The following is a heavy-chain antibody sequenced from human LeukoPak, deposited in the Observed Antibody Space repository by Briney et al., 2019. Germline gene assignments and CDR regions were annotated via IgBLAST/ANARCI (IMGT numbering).Heavy chain of an antibody. V-gene: IGHV3-7*01. J-gene: IGHJ4*02. CDR2: IKQDGSEK. CDR3: ASLTTVVTPIGNEFDY. D-gene: IGHD4-23*01. Sequence: GGSLRLSCAASGFTFSSYWMSWVRQAPGKGLEWVANIKQDGSEKYYVDSVKGRFTISRDNAKNSLYLQMNSLRAEDTAVYYCASLTTVVTPIGNEFDYWGQGTLVTVSS. CDR1: GFTFSSYW.